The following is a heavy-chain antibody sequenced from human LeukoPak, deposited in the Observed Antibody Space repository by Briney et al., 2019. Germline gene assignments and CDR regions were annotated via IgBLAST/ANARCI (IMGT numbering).Heavy chain of an antibody. CDR2: IKQDESDK. CDR1: GFTFSRYL. CDR3: ARDFYYYMDV. J-gene: IGHJ6*03. Sequence: PGGSLRLSCPASGFTFSRYLMTWVRQAPGKGLEWVANIKQDESDKYYVDSVKGRFAISRDNAKNSLYLQMNSLRVEDTAVYYCARDFYYYMDVWGKGTTVTVSS. V-gene: IGHV3-7*01.